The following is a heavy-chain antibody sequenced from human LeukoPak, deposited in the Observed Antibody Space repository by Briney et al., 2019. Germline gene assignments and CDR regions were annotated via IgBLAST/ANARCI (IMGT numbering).Heavy chain of an antibody. D-gene: IGHD3-10*01. CDR1: GFTFSSYA. CDR3: AKAVGVIYMGIDY. V-gene: IGHV3-7*03. Sequence: GGSLRLPCAASGFTFSSYAMSWVRQAPGKGLEWVANIKQDGSEKYYVDSVKGRFTISRDNAKNSLYLQMNSLRAEDTAIYYCAKAVGVIYMGIDYWGQGTLVTVSS. J-gene: IGHJ4*02. CDR2: IKQDGSEK.